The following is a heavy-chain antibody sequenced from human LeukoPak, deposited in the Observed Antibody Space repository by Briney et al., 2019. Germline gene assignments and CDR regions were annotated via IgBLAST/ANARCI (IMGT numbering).Heavy chain of an antibody. CDR3: ARYQQTGYESDY. Sequence: GSLRISCSASGFNFCSYAMKLGRPAPGKGVGWVSAITGSGGATYYADSVKGRFTIPRDNSENRLYLQMNSLRAEDTAVYYCARYQQTGYESDYWGQGTLVTVSS. D-gene: IGHD5-12*01. V-gene: IGHV3-23*01. J-gene: IGHJ4*02. CDR1: GFNFCSYA. CDR2: ITGSGGAT.